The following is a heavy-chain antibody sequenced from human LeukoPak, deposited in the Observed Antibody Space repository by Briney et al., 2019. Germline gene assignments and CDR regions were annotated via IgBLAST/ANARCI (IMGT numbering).Heavy chain of an antibody. CDR1: GGSITIYY. D-gene: IGHD3-10*01. CDR3: ARRKVRGPFDY. CDR2: IYTSGST. J-gene: IGHJ4*02. Sequence: PSETLSLTCTVSGGSITIYYWSWIREPAGMGLEWIGRIYTSGSTNYNPSLKSRVTISVDTSKNQFSLKLSSVTAADTAVYYCARRKVRGPFDYWGQGTLVTVSS. V-gene: IGHV4-4*07.